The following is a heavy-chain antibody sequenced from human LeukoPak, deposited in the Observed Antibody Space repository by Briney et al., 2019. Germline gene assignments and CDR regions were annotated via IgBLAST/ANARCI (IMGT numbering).Heavy chain of an antibody. D-gene: IGHD3-22*01. J-gene: IGHJ5*02. V-gene: IGHV3-30*18. Sequence: PGGSLRLSCVASAFTFSNAWMSWVRQAPGKGLEWVAVISYDGSDKYYADSVKGRFTISRDNSKNTLYLQMNSLRAEDTAVYFCAKDDYYDSSGDPNWFDPWGQGTLVTVSS. CDR2: ISYDGSDK. CDR1: AFTFSNAW. CDR3: AKDDYYDSSGDPNWFDP.